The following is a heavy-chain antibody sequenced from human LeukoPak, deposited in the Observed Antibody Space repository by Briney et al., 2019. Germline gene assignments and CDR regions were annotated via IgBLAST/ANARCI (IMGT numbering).Heavy chain of an antibody. J-gene: IGHJ4*02. CDR3: ARMTTGHDY. CDR2: INHSGYT. CDR1: GVSFNNYY. Sequence: PSETLSLTCAVSGVSFNNYYWSWVRQTPGKGLEWIGEINHSGYTNDSPSLKSRVTLSIDTSRKQFSLNLRSVTVADTGIYYCARMTTGHDYWGQGTLVTVSS. V-gene: IGHV4-34*01. D-gene: IGHD4-17*01.